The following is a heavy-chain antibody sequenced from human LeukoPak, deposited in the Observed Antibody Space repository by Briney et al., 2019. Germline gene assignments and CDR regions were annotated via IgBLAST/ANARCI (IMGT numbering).Heavy chain of an antibody. CDR2: ISWNSGSI. CDR3: AKDNRRHYTSGPNPDSLH. Sequence: GGSLRLSCAGSGFIFNNYAMHWVRQPPGKGLEWVSGISWNSGSIDYADSVKGRFTISRDNAKSSLYLQMSSLRVEDTAFYYCAKDNRRHYTSGPNPDSLHWGQGALVTVSS. CDR1: GFIFNNYA. V-gene: IGHV3-9*01. J-gene: IGHJ4*02. D-gene: IGHD6-19*01.